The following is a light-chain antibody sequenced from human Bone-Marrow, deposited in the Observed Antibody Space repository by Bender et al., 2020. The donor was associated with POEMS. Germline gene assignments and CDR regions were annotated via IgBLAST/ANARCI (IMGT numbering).Light chain of an antibody. J-gene: IGLJ3*02. CDR2: DVS. CDR1: SSDVGAYNY. CDR3: QSYDNRLGGWV. V-gene: IGLV2-14*01. Sequence: QSALTQPPSASGSPGQSVTISCTGPSSDVGAYNYVSWYQQHPGKAPKLMIYDVSDRPSGVSNRYSVSKYGNTASLTMSGLEAEDEAAYYCQSYDNRLGGWVFGGGTKLTVL.